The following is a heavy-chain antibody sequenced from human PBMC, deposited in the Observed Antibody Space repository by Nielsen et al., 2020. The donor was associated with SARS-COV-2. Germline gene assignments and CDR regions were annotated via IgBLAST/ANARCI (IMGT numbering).Heavy chain of an antibody. Sequence: VRQMPAKGLEWVAVISYDGSNKYYADSVKGRFTISRDNSKNTLYLQMNSLRAEDTAVYYCAKDPTYYDILTGYYYYYGMDVWGQGTTVTVSS. D-gene: IGHD3-9*01. J-gene: IGHJ6*02. CDR3: AKDPTYYDILTGYYYYYGMDV. CDR2: ISYDGSNK. V-gene: IGHV3-30*18.